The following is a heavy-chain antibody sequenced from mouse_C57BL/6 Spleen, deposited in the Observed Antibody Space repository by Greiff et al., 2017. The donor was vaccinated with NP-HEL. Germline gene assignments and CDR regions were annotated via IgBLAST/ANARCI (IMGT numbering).Heavy chain of an antibody. V-gene: IGHV1-53*01. CDR2: INPSNGGT. J-gene: IGHJ1*03. CDR1: GYTFTSYW. CDR3: ARRTYYSTYWYFDV. Sequence: QVQLQQSGTELVKPGASVKLSCKASGYTFTSYWMHWVKQRPGQGLEWIGNINPSNGGTNYNEKFKSKATLTVDKSSSTAYMQLSSLTSEDSAVYYCARRTYYSTYWYFDVWGTGTTVTVSS. D-gene: IGHD2-5*01.